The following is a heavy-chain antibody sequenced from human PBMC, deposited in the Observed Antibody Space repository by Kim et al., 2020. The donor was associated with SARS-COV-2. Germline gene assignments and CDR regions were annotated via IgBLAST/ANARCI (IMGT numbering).Heavy chain of an antibody. V-gene: IGHV3-11*01. CDR3: ARDTAVGEQLVLLRGYYYYGMDV. CDR1: GFTFSDYY. D-gene: IGHD6-6*01. Sequence: GGSLRLSCAASGFTFSDYYMSWIRQAPGKGLEWVSYISSSGSTIYYADSVKGRFTISRDNAKNSLYLQMNSLRAEDTAVYYCARDTAVGEQLVLLRGYYYYGMDVWGQGTTVTVSS. CDR2: ISSSGSTI. J-gene: IGHJ6*02.